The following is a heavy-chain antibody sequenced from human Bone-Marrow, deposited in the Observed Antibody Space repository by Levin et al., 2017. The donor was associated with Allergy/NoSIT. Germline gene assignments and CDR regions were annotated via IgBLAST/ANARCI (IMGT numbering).Heavy chain of an antibody. CDR3: ARLSDYNGSY. CDR1: GYSFIGYY. J-gene: IGHJ4*02. D-gene: IGHD1-26*01. CDR2: INPISGGP. Sequence: GESLKISCKTSGYSFIGYYLHWVRQAPGQGPEWMGWINPISGGPNEARKLERRVDMNRETSIGTANVGMSGVRSDDKGVYDRARLSDYNGSYWGPGTLVTVSS. V-gene: IGHV1-2*02.